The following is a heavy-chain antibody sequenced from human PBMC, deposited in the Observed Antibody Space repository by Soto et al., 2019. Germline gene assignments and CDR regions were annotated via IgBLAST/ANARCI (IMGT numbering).Heavy chain of an antibody. D-gene: IGHD1-26*01. CDR3: ARLPNLVAASYLDN. J-gene: IGHJ4*02. Sequence: EVLLVESGGGLVQPGGSLRLSCAASGFTFSDHYMDWVRQAPGKGLECVASTRNKANSYTTEYAASVKGRFIISRDDSKNSLYLQMNSLKIEDTAVYYCARLPNLVAASYLDNWGQGTLVTVSS. CDR1: GFTFSDHY. V-gene: IGHV3-72*01. CDR2: TRNKANSYTT.